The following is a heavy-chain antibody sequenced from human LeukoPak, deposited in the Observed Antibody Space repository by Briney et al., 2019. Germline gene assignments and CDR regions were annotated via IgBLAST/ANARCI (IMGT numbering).Heavy chain of an antibody. CDR1: GYLFTGYY. Sequence: ASVKVSCKASGYLFTGYYIHWVRQAPGQGLEWMGWINPNSGGTNYAQKFQGRVTMTRDTSISTAYMELSRLRSDDTAVYYCARSTDSRQLSPLGYWGQGTLVTVSS. CDR3: ARSTDSRQLSPLGY. J-gene: IGHJ4*02. D-gene: IGHD3-22*01. CDR2: INPNSGGT. V-gene: IGHV1-2*02.